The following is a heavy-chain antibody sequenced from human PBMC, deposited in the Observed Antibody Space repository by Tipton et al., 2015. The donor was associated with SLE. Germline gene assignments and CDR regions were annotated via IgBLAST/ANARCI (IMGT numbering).Heavy chain of an antibody. CDR1: GVTFDVYG. CDR2: INRNGDKT. J-gene: IGHJ4*02. Sequence: SLRLSCGASGVTFDVYGLSWVRQVPGKGLEWVSGINRNGDKTGYADSVKGRFTISRNSLRAEDTAVYYCAREGLRFLDGFDYWGQGTLVTVSS. V-gene: IGHV3-20*04. D-gene: IGHD3-3*01. CDR3: DY.